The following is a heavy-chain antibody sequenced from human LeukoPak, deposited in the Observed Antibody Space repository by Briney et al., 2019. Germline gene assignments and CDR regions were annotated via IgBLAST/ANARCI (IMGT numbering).Heavy chain of an antibody. D-gene: IGHD3-3*01. V-gene: IGHV1-2*02. Sequence: ASVKVSCKASGYTFTGYYMHWVRQAPGQGLEWMGWNNPNSGGTNYAQRFQGRVTMTRDTSISTAYMELSRLRSDDTAVYYCARTIFWSGYPYFDYWGQGTLVTVSS. CDR3: ARTIFWSGYPYFDY. CDR1: GYTFTGYY. J-gene: IGHJ4*02. CDR2: NNPNSGGT.